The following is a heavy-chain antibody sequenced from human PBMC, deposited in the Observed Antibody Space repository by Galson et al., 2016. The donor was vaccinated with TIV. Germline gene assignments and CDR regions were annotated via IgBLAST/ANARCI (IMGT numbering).Heavy chain of an antibody. J-gene: IGHJ6*02. CDR2: IGTAGAT. D-gene: IGHD1-26*01. CDR1: GFTFSSYD. CDR3: ARGAGGSYSWAYYYFYGMDV. Sequence: SLRLSCAASGFTFSSYDMHWVRQVTGKGLEWVSGIGTAGATYYPGSVKGRFTISRENAKNSLYLQMNSLRAGDTAVYYCARGAGGSYSWAYYYFYGMDVWGRGTLVTVSS. V-gene: IGHV3-13*01.